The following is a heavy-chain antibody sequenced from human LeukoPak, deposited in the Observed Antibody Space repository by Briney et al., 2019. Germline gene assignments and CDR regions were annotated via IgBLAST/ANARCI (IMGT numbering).Heavy chain of an antibody. J-gene: IGHJ3*02. CDR1: GYTFTSYY. V-gene: IGHV1-46*01. CDR3: AREGGTITIFGVVTHDAFDI. D-gene: IGHD3-3*01. Sequence: ASVKVSCKASGYTFTSYYIHWVRQAPGQGLEWMGIINPSSGNTSYAQKFQGRVTMTRDTSTSTVYMELSSLRSEDTAVYYCAREGGTITIFGVVTHDAFDIWGQGTVVTVSS. CDR2: INPSSGNT.